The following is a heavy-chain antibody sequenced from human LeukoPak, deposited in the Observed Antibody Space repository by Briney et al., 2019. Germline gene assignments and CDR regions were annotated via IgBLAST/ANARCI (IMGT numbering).Heavy chain of an antibody. J-gene: IGHJ3*02. CDR3: ARGHDTDDAFDI. Sequence: GGSLRLSCAASGFTFSSYSMNWVRQAPGKGLEWVSSISSSSSYIYYADSVKGRFTISRDNAKNSLYLQMNSLRAEDTAVYYCARGHDTDDAFDIWGQGTMVTVSS. CDR2: ISSSSSYI. D-gene: IGHD3-9*01. CDR1: GFTFSSYS. V-gene: IGHV3-21*01.